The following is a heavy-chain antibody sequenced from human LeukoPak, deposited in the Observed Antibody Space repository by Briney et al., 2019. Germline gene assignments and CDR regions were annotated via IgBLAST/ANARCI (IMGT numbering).Heavy chain of an antibody. CDR1: GGSISSGGYY. Sequence: SQTLSLTCTVSGGSISSGGYYWSWIRQHPGKGLEWIGYIYYSGSTYYNPSLKSRVTISVDTSKNQSSLKLSSVTAADTAVYYCARAGSDGDFWSGYLDYWGQGTLVTVSS. CDR3: ARAGSDGDFWSGYLDY. V-gene: IGHV4-31*03. CDR2: IYYSGST. J-gene: IGHJ4*02. D-gene: IGHD3-3*01.